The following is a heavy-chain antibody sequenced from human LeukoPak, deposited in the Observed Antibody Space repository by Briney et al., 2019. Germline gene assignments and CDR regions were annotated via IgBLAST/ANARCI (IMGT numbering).Heavy chain of an antibody. Sequence: SETLSLTCTVSGGSISVYYWSWIRHPPGKGLEWIGYIYYIGSTTYNTSLKSRVTISVDTSKNQFSLRLSSVNAADTAVYYCARRSPYNYGSGSYRGTGGFDPWGQGTLVTVSS. CDR2: IYYIGST. J-gene: IGHJ5*02. D-gene: IGHD3-10*01. CDR3: ARRSPYNYGSGSYRGTGGFDP. CDR1: GGSISVYY. V-gene: IGHV4-59*08.